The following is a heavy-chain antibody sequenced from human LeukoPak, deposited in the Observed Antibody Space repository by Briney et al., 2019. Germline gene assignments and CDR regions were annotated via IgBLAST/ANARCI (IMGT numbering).Heavy chain of an antibody. J-gene: IGHJ4*02. CDR1: GLTYDDYS. D-gene: IGHD3-10*01. V-gene: IGHV3-9*01. CDR3: ANDSGAHYYGSGSTFDY. CDR2: TRWNCDSI. Sequence: GRCLRLPCAASGLTYDDYSMHWARHPPTRGRVWGSGTRWNCDSIRYTDSLKGRLTISRDNAKNSLYLQMNSLRAEDTALYYCANDSGAHYYGSGSTFDYWGQGTLVTVSS.